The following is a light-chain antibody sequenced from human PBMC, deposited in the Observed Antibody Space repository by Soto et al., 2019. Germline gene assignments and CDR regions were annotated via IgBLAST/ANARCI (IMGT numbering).Light chain of an antibody. J-gene: IGKJ1*01. Sequence: EIVLTQSPGTLSLSPGERATLSCRDSQSVSSSYLAWYQQKPGQAPRLLIYGASSRATGIPDRFSGSGSGTDFTLTISRLEPEDFAVYYCQQYGSSPRVFGQGTKVEIK. V-gene: IGKV3-20*01. CDR2: GAS. CDR3: QQYGSSPRV. CDR1: QSVSSSY.